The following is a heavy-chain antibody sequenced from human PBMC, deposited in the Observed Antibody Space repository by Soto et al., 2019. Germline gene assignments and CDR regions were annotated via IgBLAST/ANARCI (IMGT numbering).Heavy chain of an antibody. Sequence: VQLLESGGGLAQPGGSLRLSCVASGFTFSNFVMGWVRRAPGKGLEWVSAIGDTSGSTYYADSVKGRFTISRDNSKDTLSLQMNSLGAEDTALYYCAKRRGEGYFDLWGRGTLVTVSS. CDR2: IGDTSGST. J-gene: IGHJ2*01. CDR1: GFTFSNFV. CDR3: AKRRGEGYFDL. D-gene: IGHD3-10*01. V-gene: IGHV3-23*01.